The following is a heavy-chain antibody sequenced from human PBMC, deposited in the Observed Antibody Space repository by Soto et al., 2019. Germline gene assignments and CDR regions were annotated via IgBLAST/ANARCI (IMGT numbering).Heavy chain of an antibody. CDR3: ARDVYSNYVSHFDY. V-gene: IGHV3-30-3*01. D-gene: IGHD4-4*01. CDR2: ISYDGSNK. CDR1: GFTFSSYA. Sequence: QVQLVESGGGVVQPGRSLRLSCAASGFTFSSYAMHGVRQAPGNGLEWVAVISYDGSNKYYADSVKGRFTISRYNSKNTLYLQRHSLRAEDTDVYYCARDVYSNYVSHFDYWGQCTLVTVSS. J-gene: IGHJ4*02.